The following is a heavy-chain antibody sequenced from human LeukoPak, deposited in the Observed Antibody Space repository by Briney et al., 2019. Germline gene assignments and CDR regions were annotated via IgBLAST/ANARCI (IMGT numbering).Heavy chain of an antibody. D-gene: IGHD3-3*01. CDR2: MNPNSGNT. CDR1: GYTFTSYD. V-gene: IGHV1-8*01. J-gene: IGHJ5*02. Sequence: GASVKVSCKASGYTFTSYDINWVRQATGRGLEWMGWMNPNSGNTGYAQKFQGRATMTRNTSISTAYMELSSLRSEDTAVYYCARGRVFAIFGVVESWFDPWGQGTLVTVSS. CDR3: ARGRVFAIFGVVESWFDP.